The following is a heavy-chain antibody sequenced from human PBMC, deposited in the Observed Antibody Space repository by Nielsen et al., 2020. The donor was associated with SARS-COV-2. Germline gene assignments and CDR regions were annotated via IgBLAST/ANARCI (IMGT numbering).Heavy chain of an antibody. J-gene: IGHJ6*02. CDR3: ANLGYCSSTSCYWDYYYGMDV. Sequence: WIRQPPGKGLEWVSVIYSCGSTYYADSVKGRFTISRDNSKNTLYLQMNSLRAEDTAVYYCANLGYCSSTSCYWDYYYGMDVWGQGTTVTVSS. V-gene: IGHV3-66*03. D-gene: IGHD2-2*01. CDR2: IYSCGST.